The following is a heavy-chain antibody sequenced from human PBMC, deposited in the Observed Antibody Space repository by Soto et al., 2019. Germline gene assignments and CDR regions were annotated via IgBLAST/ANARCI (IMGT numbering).Heavy chain of an antibody. J-gene: IGHJ6*02. D-gene: IGHD6-19*01. V-gene: IGHV3-30*18. Sequence: QVQLVESGGGVVQPGRSLRLSCAASGFTFSSYGMHWVRQAPGKGLEWVAVISYDGSNKYYADSVKGRFTISRDNSKNTLYLQMNSLRAEDTAVYYCAKGRRIAVAGTYYYGMDVWGQGTTVTVSS. CDR2: ISYDGSNK. CDR3: AKGRRIAVAGTYYYGMDV. CDR1: GFTFSSYG.